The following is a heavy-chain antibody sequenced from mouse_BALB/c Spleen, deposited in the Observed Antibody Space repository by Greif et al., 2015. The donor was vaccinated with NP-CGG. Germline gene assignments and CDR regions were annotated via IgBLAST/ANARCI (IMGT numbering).Heavy chain of an antibody. CDR3: ASARPYYAMGY. CDR2: IDPANGNT. D-gene: IGHD3-1*01. V-gene: IGHV14-3*02. Sequence: EVQVVESGAELVKPGASVKLSCTASGFNIKDTYMHWVKQRPEQGLEWIGRIDPANGNTKYDPKFQGKATITADTSSNTAYLQLSSLTSEDTAVYYCASARPYYAMGYWGQGTSVTVSS. CDR1: GFNIKDTY. J-gene: IGHJ4*01.